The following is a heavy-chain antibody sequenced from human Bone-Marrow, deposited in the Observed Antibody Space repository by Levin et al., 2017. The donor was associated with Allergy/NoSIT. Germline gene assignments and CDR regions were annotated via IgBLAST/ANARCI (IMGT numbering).Heavy chain of an antibody. V-gene: IGHV4-39*01. Sequence: ESLKISCTVSGGSISSSSDYWGWIRQSPGKGLEWIGTVYHSGTSRYIPSLKSRVTISVDTSKNHFSLKLSSVTAADTAIYYCARQLQRFFYAMDVWGQGTTVTVSS. CDR1: GGSISSSSDY. CDR2: VYHSGTS. J-gene: IGHJ6*02. D-gene: IGHD2/OR15-2a*01. CDR3: ARQLQRFFYAMDV.